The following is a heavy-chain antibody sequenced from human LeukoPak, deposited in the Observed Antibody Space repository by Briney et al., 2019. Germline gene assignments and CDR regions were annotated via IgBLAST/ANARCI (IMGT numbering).Heavy chain of an antibody. CDR1: GFTFDDYA. D-gene: IGHD6-13*01. Sequence: GGSLRLSCAASGFTFDDYAMHWVRQAPGKGLEWVSGILRNSGSIGYADPVKGRFTIARDDAKNSLYLQMNSLGAEDTALYYGVKDGGRDTAAAYYWGQGTLVSVSS. V-gene: IGHV3-9*01. CDR3: VKDGGRDTAAAYY. J-gene: IGHJ4*02. CDR2: ILRNSGSI.